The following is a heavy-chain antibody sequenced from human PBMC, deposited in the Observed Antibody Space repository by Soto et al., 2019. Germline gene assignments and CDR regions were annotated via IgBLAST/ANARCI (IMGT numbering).Heavy chain of an antibody. CDR2: IYPGDSDT. D-gene: IGHD6-13*01. J-gene: IGHJ6*02. Sequence: LTRSDERRVENVCSYRFAPVRQMNRKGLEWMGIIYPGDSDTRYSPSFQGQVTISADKSISTAYLQWSSLKASDTAMYYCATTSAAGKYYYGMDVWGQGTTVTVSS. V-gene: IGHV5-51*01. CDR3: ATTSAAGKYYYGMDV. CDR1: VENVCSYR.